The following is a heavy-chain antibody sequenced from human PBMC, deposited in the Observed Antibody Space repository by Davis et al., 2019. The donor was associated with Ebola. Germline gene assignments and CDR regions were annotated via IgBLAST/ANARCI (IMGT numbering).Heavy chain of an antibody. J-gene: IGHJ4*02. CDR3: AREWGPEGDRSGYLY. CDR2: INPNSGGT. Sequence: ASVKVSCKASGYTFTGYYMHWVRQAPGQGLEWMGWINPNSGGTNYAQKFQGRVTMTRDTSISTAYMELSRLRSDDTAVYYCAREWGPEGDRSGYLYWGQGTLVTVSS. D-gene: IGHD3-22*01. V-gene: IGHV1-2*02. CDR1: GYTFTGYY.